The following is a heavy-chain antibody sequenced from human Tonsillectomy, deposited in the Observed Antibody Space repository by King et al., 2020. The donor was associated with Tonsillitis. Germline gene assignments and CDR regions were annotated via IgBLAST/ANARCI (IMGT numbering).Heavy chain of an antibody. CDR2: IYPGDSDT. CDR3: ARRPGMGRIGPAGAFDI. CDR1: GYSFTTYW. Sequence: QLVQSGAEVKKPGESLKISCKGSGYSFTTYWIGWVRQMPGKGLEGMGIIYPGDSDTRYSPSFQGPVTISADKSISTAYLQWRSLKASDTAMYYCARRPGMGRIGPAGAFDIWGQGTMVTVSS. V-gene: IGHV5-51*01. D-gene: IGHD6-13*01. J-gene: IGHJ3*02.